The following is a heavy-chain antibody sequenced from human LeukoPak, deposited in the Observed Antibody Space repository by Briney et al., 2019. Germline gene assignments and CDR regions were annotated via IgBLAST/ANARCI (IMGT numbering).Heavy chain of an antibody. CDR2: IKEDGSEK. J-gene: IGHJ1*01. Sequence: GGSLRLSCAASGFTFSRYWMSWVRQAPGRGLEWVANIKEDGSEKYYVDSVKGRLTISRDNAKNSQSLQIKSLRAEDTAVYYCAGRSDYGEEYLQHWGQGTLVIVSS. V-gene: IGHV3-7*01. CDR1: GFTFSRYW. D-gene: IGHD4-17*01. CDR3: AGRSDYGEEYLQH.